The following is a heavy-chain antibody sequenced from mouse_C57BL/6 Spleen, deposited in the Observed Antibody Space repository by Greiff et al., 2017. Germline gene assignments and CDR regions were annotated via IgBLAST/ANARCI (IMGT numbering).Heavy chain of an antibody. D-gene: IGHD2-5*01. CDR3: ARNDYYSNMGSFDY. CDR2: IWSGGST. J-gene: IGHJ2*01. V-gene: IGHV2-2*01. Sequence: VQLKESGPGLVQPSQSLSITCTVSGFSLTSYGVHWVRQSPGKGLEWLGVIWSGGSTDYNAAFISRLSISKDNSKSQVFFKMNSLQADDTAIYYCARNDYYSNMGSFDYWGQGTTLTVSS. CDR1: GFSLTSYG.